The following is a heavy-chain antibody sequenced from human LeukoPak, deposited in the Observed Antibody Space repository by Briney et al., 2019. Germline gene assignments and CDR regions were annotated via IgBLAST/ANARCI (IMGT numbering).Heavy chain of an antibody. V-gene: IGHV4-59*01. Sequence: SETLSLTCTVSGGSISSYYWSWIRQPPGKGLEWIGYIYYSGSTNYNPSLKSRVTISVDTSKNQFSLKLSSVTAADTAVYYCARDSIAARPPYYYYGMDVWGQGTTVTVSS. CDR1: GGSISSYY. J-gene: IGHJ6*02. CDR3: ARDSIAARPPYYYYGMDV. CDR2: IYYSGST. D-gene: IGHD6-6*01.